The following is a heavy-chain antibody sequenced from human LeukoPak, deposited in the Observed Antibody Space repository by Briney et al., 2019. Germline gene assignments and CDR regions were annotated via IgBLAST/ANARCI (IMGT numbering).Heavy chain of an antibody. CDR3: ARMGIAAAGSLDY. V-gene: IGHV1-2*02. D-gene: IGHD6-13*01. CDR1: GYAFTAYY. Sequence: ASVTLSFNTSGYAFTAYYMHWVRQAPGQGLEWMGWINPKTGGTNYAQSFQGRVTMTGDTSIYTAYMELSSLTSDDTAVYYCARMGIAAAGSLDYWGQGNPVTVSS. CDR2: INPKTGGT. J-gene: IGHJ4*02.